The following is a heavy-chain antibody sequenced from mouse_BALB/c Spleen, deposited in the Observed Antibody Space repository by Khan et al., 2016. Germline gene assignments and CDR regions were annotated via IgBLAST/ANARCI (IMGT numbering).Heavy chain of an antibody. J-gene: IGHJ3*01. CDR3: GRWSYYYGSSYGWFAY. CDR2: INPSTGYT. CDR1: GYTFTDYW. Sequence: QVQLQQSGAEMAKPGASVKMSCKASGYTFTDYWMHWVKQRPGQGLEWIGYINPSTGYTEYNQKFKDKATLTADKSSSTAYMQLSSLTSEDSAVYYCGRWSYYYGSSYGWFAYWGQGTLVTVSA. D-gene: IGHD1-1*01. V-gene: IGHV1-7*01.